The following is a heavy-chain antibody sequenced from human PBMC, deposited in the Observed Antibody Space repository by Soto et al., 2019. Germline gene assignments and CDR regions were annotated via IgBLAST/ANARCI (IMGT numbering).Heavy chain of an antibody. Sequence: QVQLVESGGGVVQPGRSLRLSCAASGFTFSSYGMHWVRQAPGKGLEWVAVISYDGSNKYYADSVKGRFTISRDNSKNSLYLQMISLRAEDTDVYYCAQGDTAMGYYFDYWGQGTLVTVSS. D-gene: IGHD5-18*01. J-gene: IGHJ4*02. CDR3: AQGDTAMGYYFDY. CDR2: ISYDGSNK. V-gene: IGHV3-30*18. CDR1: GFTFSSYG.